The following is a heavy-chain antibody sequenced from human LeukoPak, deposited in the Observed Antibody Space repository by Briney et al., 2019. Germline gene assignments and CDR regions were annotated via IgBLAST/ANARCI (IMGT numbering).Heavy chain of an antibody. Sequence: SETLSLTCTVSGGSISSYYWSWIRPPAGKGLEWIGRIYTSGSTNYNPSLKSRVTMSVDTSKNQFSLKLSSVTAADTAVYYCARDRKFTYDFWSGYEYYFDYWGQGTLVTVSS. V-gene: IGHV4-4*07. J-gene: IGHJ4*02. CDR1: GGSISSYY. CDR2: IYTSGST. D-gene: IGHD3-3*01. CDR3: ARDRKFTYDFWSGYEYYFDY.